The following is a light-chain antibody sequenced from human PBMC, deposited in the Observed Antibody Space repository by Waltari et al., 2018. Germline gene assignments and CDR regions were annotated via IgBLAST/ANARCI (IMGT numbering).Light chain of an antibody. V-gene: IGLV2-14*01. CDR1: SSDIAANNY. CDR3: SSYTITYTRV. CDR2: HVT. Sequence: QSALTQPASVSGSPGQSITISCTGTSSDIAANNYVSWYRQHPGKAPKPILYHVTTRPSGVSNRFSGSKSGNTASLTISGLQAEDEADYFCSSYTITYTRVFGGGTKLTVL. J-gene: IGLJ3*02.